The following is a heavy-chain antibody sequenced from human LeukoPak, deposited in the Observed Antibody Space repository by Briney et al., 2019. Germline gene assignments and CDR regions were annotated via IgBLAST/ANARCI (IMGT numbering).Heavy chain of an antibody. Sequence: ASVKVSCKASGYTFTSYGISWVRQAPGQGLEWMGWISAYNGNTNYAQKFQGRVTMTRNTSISTAYMELSSLRSEDTAVYYCARGQLLIWGQGTLVTVSS. D-gene: IGHD2-2*01. CDR3: ARGQLLI. J-gene: IGHJ4*02. CDR1: GYTFTSYG. V-gene: IGHV1-18*01. CDR2: ISAYNGNT.